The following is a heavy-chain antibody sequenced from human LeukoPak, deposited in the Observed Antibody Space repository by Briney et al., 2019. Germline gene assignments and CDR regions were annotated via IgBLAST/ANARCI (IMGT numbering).Heavy chain of an antibody. Sequence: SETLSLTCTVSNGSISGSNYFWAWIRQPPGKGLEWIGTIYNSGSTYYNPSLKSRVTMSVDTAKNQFSLKLSSVTAAHTAVYYCARHGNYYGSGSYYWGQGTLVTVSS. CDR2: IYNSGST. D-gene: IGHD3-10*01. J-gene: IGHJ4*02. CDR1: NGSISGSNYF. CDR3: ARHGNYYGSGSYY. V-gene: IGHV4-39*01.